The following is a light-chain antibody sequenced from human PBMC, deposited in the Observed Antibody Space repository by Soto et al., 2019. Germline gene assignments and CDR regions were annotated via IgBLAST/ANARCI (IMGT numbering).Light chain of an antibody. V-gene: IGKV2-28*01. CDR1: QSLLHSNGYNY. Sequence: DIVMTQSPLSLPVTPGEPASISCRSSQSLLHSNGYNYLDWYLQKPGQSPQLLIYGASTRATGIPARFSGGGSGTEFTLTIGSLQSEDFALYYCQQYNNWPPVTFGGGTKGDIK. CDR3: QQYNNWPPVT. J-gene: IGKJ4*01. CDR2: GAS.